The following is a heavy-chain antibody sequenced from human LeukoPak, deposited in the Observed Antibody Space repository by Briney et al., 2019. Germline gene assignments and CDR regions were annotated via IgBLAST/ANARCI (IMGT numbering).Heavy chain of an antibody. V-gene: IGHV3-43D*03. CDR1: GFTFDDYA. CDR2: ISWDGGST. D-gene: IGHD6-13*01. CDR3: AKELRYSSSWSNYYYYGMDV. Sequence: PGGSLRLSCAASGFTFDDYAMHWVRQAPGKGLEWVSLISWDGGSTYYADSVKGRFTISRDNSKNSLYLQMNSLRAEDTALYYCAKELRYSSSWSNYYYYGMDVWGQGTTVTVSS. J-gene: IGHJ6*02.